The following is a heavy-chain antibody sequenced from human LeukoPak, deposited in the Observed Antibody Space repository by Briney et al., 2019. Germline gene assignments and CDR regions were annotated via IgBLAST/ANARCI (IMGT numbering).Heavy chain of an antibody. V-gene: IGHV4-59*01. D-gene: IGHD6-13*01. CDR2: IYYSGNT. Sequence: PSETLSLTCTVSGGSISPYYWSWIRQPPGKGLEWVGYIYYSGNTNYNPSLKSRVTISVDTSKNQFSLNLSSVTAADTAVYYCARGTRYSSSPFDYWGQGTLVTVSS. CDR1: GGSISPYY. J-gene: IGHJ4*02. CDR3: ARGTRYSSSPFDY.